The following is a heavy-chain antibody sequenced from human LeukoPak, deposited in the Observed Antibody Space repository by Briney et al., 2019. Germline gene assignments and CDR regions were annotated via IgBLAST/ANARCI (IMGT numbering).Heavy chain of an antibody. V-gene: IGHV1-69*13. CDR2: IIPIFGTA. Sequence: ASVKVSCKASGGTFSSYAISWVRQAPGQGLEWMGGIIPIFGTANYAQKFQGRVTITADESTRTAYMVLSSLRSEDTAVYYCARQIYCSGGSCNFDYWGQGTLVTVSS. CDR1: GGTFSSYA. D-gene: IGHD2-15*01. CDR3: ARQIYCSGGSCNFDY. J-gene: IGHJ4*02.